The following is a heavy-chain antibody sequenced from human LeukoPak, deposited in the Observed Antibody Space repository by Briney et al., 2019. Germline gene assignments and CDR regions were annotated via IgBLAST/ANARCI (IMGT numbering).Heavy chain of an antibody. CDR2: INGDGSIT. CDR3: ARVGVSWGGFDI. Sequence: GGSLRLSCAASGFXFSRYWVYWARQAPGKGLVWVSRINGDGSITTYADSVKGRFTISRDNAKNTVFLQMNSLRAEDTAVYYCARVGVSWGGFDIWGQGTMVTVSS. V-gene: IGHV3-74*01. D-gene: IGHD7-27*01. J-gene: IGHJ3*02. CDR1: GFXFSRYW.